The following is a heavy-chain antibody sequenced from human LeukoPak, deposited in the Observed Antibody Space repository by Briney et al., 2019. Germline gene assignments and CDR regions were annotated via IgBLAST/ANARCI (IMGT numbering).Heavy chain of an antibody. CDR1: GFTFSSYS. V-gene: IGHV3-21*01. Sequence: GGSLRLSCAASGFTFSSYSMNWVRQAPGKGLEWVSSISSSSSYIYYADSVKGRFTISRDNAKNSLYLQMNSLRAEDTAVYYCASASGKRRDGKKADYWGQGTLVNVSS. J-gene: IGHJ4*02. D-gene: IGHD5-24*01. CDR2: ISSSSSYI. CDR3: ASASGKRRDGKKADY.